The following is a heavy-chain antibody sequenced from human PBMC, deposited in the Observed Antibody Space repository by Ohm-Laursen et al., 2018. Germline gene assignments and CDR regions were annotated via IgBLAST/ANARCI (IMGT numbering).Heavy chain of an antibody. CDR3: ARGLWWFDP. J-gene: IGHJ5*02. V-gene: IGHV4-38-2*01. Sequence: SETLSLTCAVSGYSISSGYFWGWIRQPPGKGLEWIGTIYHRGSTYYNPSLKSRVTISVDTSKNQFSRKLSSGTAADTALYYCARGLWWFDPWGQGTLVTVSS. CDR2: IYHRGST. CDR1: GYSISSGYF.